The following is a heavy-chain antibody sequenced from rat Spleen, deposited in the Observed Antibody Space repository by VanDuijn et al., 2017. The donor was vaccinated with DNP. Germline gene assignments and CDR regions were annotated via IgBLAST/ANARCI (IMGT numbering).Heavy chain of an antibody. V-gene: IGHV5-25*01. Sequence: EVQLVESGGGLVQPGRSLKLSCAASGFTFSNYYMAWVRQAPTKGLEWVASISPSGGSTYYPDSVKSRFTIPRDNAKNTLYLQMNSLRSEDTATYYCARVGDYHDGGDGDVLDVWGQGTSVTVSS. CDR1: GFTFSNYY. CDR3: ARVGDYHDGGDGDVLDV. J-gene: IGHJ4*01. D-gene: IGHD1-12*02. CDR2: ISPSGGST.